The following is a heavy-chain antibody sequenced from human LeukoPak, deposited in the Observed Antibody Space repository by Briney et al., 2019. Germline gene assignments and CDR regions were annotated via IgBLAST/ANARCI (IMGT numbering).Heavy chain of an antibody. CDR2: NYSGGRI. J-gene: IGHJ3*02. Sequence: PSETLSLTCTVSGGSFSGSYYWAWIRPPPGKGPEWIGSNYSGGRIYYNASLRGRVTILVDTSKNHFSLKLTSVTAADTAVYYSTRAPWAYGNYVHAFDIWGQGTMVTVSS. CDR3: TRAPWAYGNYVHAFDI. CDR1: GGSFSGSYY. V-gene: IGHV4-39*07. D-gene: IGHD4-11*01.